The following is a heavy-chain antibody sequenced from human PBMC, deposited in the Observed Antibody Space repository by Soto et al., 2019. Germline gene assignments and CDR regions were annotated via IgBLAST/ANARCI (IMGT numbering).Heavy chain of an antibody. CDR1: GFTFNTYS. V-gene: IGHV3-21*04. D-gene: IGHD5-12*01. J-gene: IGHJ2*01. CDR3: ARDGEYSDYENWYFDL. Sequence: EVQLLESGGGLVKPGGSLRLSCAASGFTFNTYSMNWFRQAPGKGLEWVSSIDTSSTFIYYGGSLKGRFTISRDNANNSLYLQINNLKAEHTAVYYCARDGEYSDYENWYFDLWGRGTLVTVSS. CDR2: IDTSSTFI.